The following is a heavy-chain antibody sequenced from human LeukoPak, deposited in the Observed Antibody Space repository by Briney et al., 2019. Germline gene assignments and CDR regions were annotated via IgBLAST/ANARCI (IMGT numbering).Heavy chain of an antibody. V-gene: IGHV3-21*01. CDR2: ISSSSSYI. J-gene: IGHJ4*02. D-gene: IGHD2-15*01. CDR1: GFTFSSYS. Sequence: PGGSLRLSCAPSGFTFSSYSMNWVRQAPGKGLEWVSSISSSSSYIYYADSVKGRFTISGDQAKISLYLQMNSLRAEHTAVYYCASLYCSGGSCYSLWGQGTLVTVSS. CDR3: ASLYCSGGSCYSL.